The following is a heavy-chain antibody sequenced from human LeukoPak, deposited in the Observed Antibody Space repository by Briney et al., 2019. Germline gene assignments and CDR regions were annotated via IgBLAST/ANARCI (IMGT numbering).Heavy chain of an antibody. V-gene: IGHV1-69*02. CDR1: GGTFSSYT. CDR2: IIPILGIA. D-gene: IGHD3-3*01. J-gene: IGHJ5*02. Sequence: SVKVSCKASGGTFSSYTISWVRQAPGQGLEWMGRIIPILGIANYAQKFQGRVTITADKSTSTAYMELSSLRSEDTAVYYCASSCTIFGVVIEGPWGQGTLVTVSS. CDR3: ASSCTIFGVVIEGP.